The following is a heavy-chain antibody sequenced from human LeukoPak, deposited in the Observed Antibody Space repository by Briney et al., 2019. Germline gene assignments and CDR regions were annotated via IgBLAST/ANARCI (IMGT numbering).Heavy chain of an antibody. J-gene: IGHJ4*02. D-gene: IGHD3-3*01. V-gene: IGHV1-69*13. Sequence: ASVTVSFKASGGTFSSYAISWVRQAPGQGLEWMGGIIPIFGTANYAQKFQGRVTITADESTSTAYMELSSLRSEDTAVYYCAREVMGGSYDSWGQGTLVTVSS. CDR1: GGTFSSYA. CDR3: AREVMGGSYDS. CDR2: IIPIFGTA.